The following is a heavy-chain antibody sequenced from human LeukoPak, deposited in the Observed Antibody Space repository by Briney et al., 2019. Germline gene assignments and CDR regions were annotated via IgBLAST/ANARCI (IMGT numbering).Heavy chain of an antibody. J-gene: IGHJ6*02. D-gene: IGHD2-15*01. CDR1: GFTFDDYA. CDR3: AKDGGYCSGGSCHVNTPVYSGMDV. CDR2: ISWNSGSI. V-gene: IGHV3-9*01. Sequence: PGGSLRLSCAASGFTFDDYAMHWVRQAPGKGLEWVSGISWNSGSIGYADSVKGRFTISRDNAKNSLYLQMNSLRAEDTALYYCAKDGGYCSGGSCHVNTPVYSGMDVWGQGTTVTVSS.